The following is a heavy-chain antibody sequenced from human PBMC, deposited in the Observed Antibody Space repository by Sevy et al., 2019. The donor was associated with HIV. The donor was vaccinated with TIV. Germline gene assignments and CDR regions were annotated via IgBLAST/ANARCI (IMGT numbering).Heavy chain of an antibody. Sequence: GGSLRLFCAASGFTFSSYDMHWVRQVTGQGLEWVSGIGIAGDTYYPGSVKGRFTISRENARNSLDLQMNSLRAGDTAVYYCVRGNNLGELGYWFDPWGQGTLVTVSS. V-gene: IGHV3-13*01. CDR1: GFTFSSYD. J-gene: IGHJ5*02. CDR2: IGIAGDT. CDR3: VRGNNLGELGYWFDP. D-gene: IGHD3-10*01.